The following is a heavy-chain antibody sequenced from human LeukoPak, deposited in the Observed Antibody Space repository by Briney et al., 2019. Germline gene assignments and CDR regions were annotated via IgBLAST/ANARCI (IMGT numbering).Heavy chain of an antibody. CDR1: GFTFSSYS. Sequence: GGSLRLSCAASGFTFSSYSMNWVRQAPGKGLEWVSSISSSSSYIYYADSVKGRFTISRDNAKNSLYLQMNSLRAEDTAVYYCARDRMDDFWSGYYGGYFDYWGQGTLVTVSS. CDR3: ARDRMDDFWSGYYGGYFDY. J-gene: IGHJ4*02. D-gene: IGHD3-3*01. CDR2: ISSSSSYI. V-gene: IGHV3-21*01.